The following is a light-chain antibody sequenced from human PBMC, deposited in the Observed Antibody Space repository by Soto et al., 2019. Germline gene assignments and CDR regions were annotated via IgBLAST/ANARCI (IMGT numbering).Light chain of an antibody. CDR1: DVGGYKY. V-gene: IGLV2-14*01. Sequence: QSALTQPASVSGSPGQSITISCTGDVGGYKYVSWYQQHPGKAPKLIIYDVSNRPSGVFNRFSGSKSGNTASLTISGLQAEDEADYYCSSYTSSSTVVFGGGTQLTVL. J-gene: IGLJ2*01. CDR2: DVS. CDR3: SSYTSSSTVV.